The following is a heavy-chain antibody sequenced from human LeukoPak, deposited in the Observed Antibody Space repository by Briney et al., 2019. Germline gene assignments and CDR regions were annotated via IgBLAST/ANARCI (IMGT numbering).Heavy chain of an antibody. CDR2: ISGSGGST. CDR3: ARHDTAMATDYGMDV. CDR1: GFMFSSYA. J-gene: IGHJ6*02. V-gene: IGHV3-23*01. Sequence: GGSLRLSCAASGFMFSSYAMSWVRQAPGKGLEWVSAISGSGGSTYYADSVKGRFTISRDNAKNSLYLQMNSLRAEDTAVYYCARHDTAMATDYGMDVWGQGTTVTVSS. D-gene: IGHD5-18*01.